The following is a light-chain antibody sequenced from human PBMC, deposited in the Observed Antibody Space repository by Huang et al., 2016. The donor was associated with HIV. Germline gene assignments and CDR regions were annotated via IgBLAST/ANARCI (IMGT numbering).Light chain of an antibody. CDR1: QSVSRSF. J-gene: IGKJ1*01. Sequence: EIVLTQSPGTLSLSPGGGATLSCRASQSVSRSFFAWYQQKPGQAPRLLIHGASTRATGIPDRFSGSGSGTDFTLTISRLEPEDFAVYYCQQYGSSSWTFGQGTKVEIK. V-gene: IGKV3-20*01. CDR2: GAS. CDR3: QQYGSSSWT.